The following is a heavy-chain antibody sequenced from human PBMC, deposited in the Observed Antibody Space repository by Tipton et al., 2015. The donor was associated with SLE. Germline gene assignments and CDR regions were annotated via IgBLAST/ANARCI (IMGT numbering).Heavy chain of an antibody. CDR3: ARTCSGGSCYSFDS. V-gene: IGHV6-1*01. CDR1: GDSVSSNNAA. D-gene: IGHD2-15*01. J-gene: IGHJ4*02. CDR2: TYHRSKWFN. Sequence: GLVKPSQTLSLTCVISGDSVSSNNAAWNWIRQSPSRGLEWLGRTYHRSKWFNNYAVSVQSRITFNSDTSKNQLSLQLNSVTPEDTAVYYCARTCSGGSCYSFDSWGQGTLVTVSS.